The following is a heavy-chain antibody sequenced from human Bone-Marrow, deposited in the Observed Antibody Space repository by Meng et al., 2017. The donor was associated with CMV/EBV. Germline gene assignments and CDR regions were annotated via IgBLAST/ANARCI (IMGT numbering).Heavy chain of an antibody. Sequence: SVKVSCKASGGTFSSYAISWVRQAPGQGLEWMGGIIPIFGTANYAQKFQGRVTITTDESTSTAYMELSSLGSGDTAVYYCARDPRGYCSSTSCYTGGGYYGMDVWGQGTTVTSP. CDR3: ARDPRGYCSSTSCYTGGGYYGMDV. D-gene: IGHD2-2*02. J-gene: IGHJ6*02. V-gene: IGHV1-69*05. CDR2: IIPIFGTA. CDR1: GGTFSSYA.